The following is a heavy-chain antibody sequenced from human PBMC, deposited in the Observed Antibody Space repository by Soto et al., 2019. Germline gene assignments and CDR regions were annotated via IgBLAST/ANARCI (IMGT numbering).Heavy chain of an antibody. D-gene: IGHD3-22*01. CDR3: ARAPINYYDSSGPFRS. J-gene: IGHJ4*02. Sequence: SETLSLTCAVSGYSISSGYYWGWIRQSPGKGLEWIGYIYYSGSTYYNPSLKSRVTISVDTSKNQFSLKLSSVTAADTAVYYCARAPINYYDSSGPFRSWGQGTLVTVSS. V-gene: IGHV4-38-2*01. CDR1: GYSISSGYY. CDR2: IYYSGST.